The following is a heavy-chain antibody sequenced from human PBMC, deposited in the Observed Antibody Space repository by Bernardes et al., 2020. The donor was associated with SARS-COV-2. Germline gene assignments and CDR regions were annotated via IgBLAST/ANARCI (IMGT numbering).Heavy chain of an antibody. CDR1: GYTFTSYA. D-gene: IGHD3-9*01. V-gene: IGHV1-3*01. CDR3: ARYGHFDWLLYPEYYFDY. Sequence: ASVKVSCKASGYTFTSYAMHWVRQAPGQRLEWMGWINAGNGNTKYSQKFQGRVTITRDTSASTAYMELSSLRSEDTAVYYCARYGHFDWLLYPEYYFDYWGQGTLVTVSS. CDR2: INAGNGNT. J-gene: IGHJ4*02.